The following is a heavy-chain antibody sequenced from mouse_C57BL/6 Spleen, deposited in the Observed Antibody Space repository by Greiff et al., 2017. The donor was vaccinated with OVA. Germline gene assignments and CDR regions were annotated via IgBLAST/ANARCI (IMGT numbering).Heavy chain of an antibody. D-gene: IGHD2-1*01. V-gene: IGHV5-4*03. CDR1: GFTFSSYA. J-gene: IGHJ3*01. Sequence: DVKLQESGGGLVKPGGSLKLSCAASGFTFSSYAMSWVRQTPEKRLEWVATISDGGSYTYYPDNVKGRFTISRDNAKNNLYLQMSHLKSEDTAMYYCASYGNYSFAYWGQGTLVTVSA. CDR2: ISDGGSYT. CDR3: ASYGNYSFAY.